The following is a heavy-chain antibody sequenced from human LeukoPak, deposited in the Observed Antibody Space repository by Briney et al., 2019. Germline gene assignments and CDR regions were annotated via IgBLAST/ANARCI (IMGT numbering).Heavy chain of an antibody. J-gene: IGHJ4*02. Sequence: ASVKVSCKASGYTFTSYYMHWVRQAPGQGLEWMGWINPNSGGTNYAQKFQGRVTMTRDTPISTAYMELSRLRSDDTAVYYCARDFSRIVGASLGYWGQGTLVTVSS. CDR3: ARDFSRIVGASLGY. CDR1: GYTFTSYY. CDR2: INPNSGGT. V-gene: IGHV1-2*02. D-gene: IGHD1-26*01.